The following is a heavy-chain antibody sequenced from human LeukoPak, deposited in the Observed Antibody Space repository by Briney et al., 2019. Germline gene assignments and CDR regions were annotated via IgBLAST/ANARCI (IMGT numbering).Heavy chain of an antibody. J-gene: IGHJ4*02. CDR2: INPNSGGT. CDR3: ARIGSYSNFYELDY. Sequence: ASVKVSCRASGYTFTGYYMHWVRQAPGQGLEWMGWINPNSGGTNYAQKFQGRVTMTRDTSISTAYMELSRLRSDDTAVYYCARIGSYSNFYELDYWGQGTLVTVSS. D-gene: IGHD4-11*01. V-gene: IGHV1-2*02. CDR1: GYTFTGYY.